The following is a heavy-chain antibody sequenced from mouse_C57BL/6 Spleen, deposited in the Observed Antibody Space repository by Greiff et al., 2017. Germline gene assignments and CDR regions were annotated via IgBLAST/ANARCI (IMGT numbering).Heavy chain of an antibody. CDR3: ARPPYYYGSSYDYFDY. D-gene: IGHD1-1*01. J-gene: IGHJ2*01. CDR1: GYTFTSYW. Sequence: QVQLKQPGAELVMPGASVKLSCKASGYTFTSYWMHWVKQRPGQGLEWIGEIDPSDSYTNYNQKFKGKSPLTVDKSSSTAYMQLSSLTSEDSAVYYCARPPYYYGSSYDYFDYWGQGTTLTVSS. CDR2: IDPSDSYT. V-gene: IGHV1-69*01.